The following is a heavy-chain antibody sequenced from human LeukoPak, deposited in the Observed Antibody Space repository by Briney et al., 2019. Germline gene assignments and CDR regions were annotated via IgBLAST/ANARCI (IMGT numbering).Heavy chain of an antibody. CDR1: GYTFTGYY. V-gene: IGHV1-2*02. Sequence: GASVKVSCKASGYTFTGYYMHWVRQAPGQGLEWMGWINPNSGGTNYAQKFRGRVTMTRDTSISTAYMELSRLRSDATAVYYCARDQGYTAIGPWGQGTLVTVSS. D-gene: IGHD5-18*01. J-gene: IGHJ5*02. CDR3: ARDQGYTAIGP. CDR2: INPNSGGT.